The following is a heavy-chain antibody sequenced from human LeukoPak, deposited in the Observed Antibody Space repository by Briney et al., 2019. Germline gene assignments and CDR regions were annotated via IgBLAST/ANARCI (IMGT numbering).Heavy chain of an antibody. V-gene: IGHV4-34*01. J-gene: IGHJ3*02. Sequence: SETLSLTCAVYGGSFSGYYWSWIRQPPGKGLEWIGEIEHSGSTNDSPSLKSRVAVSLDKSKSQFSLRLSSVTAADTAVYYCTRASWFGELLKAFDIWGQGTMVTVSS. D-gene: IGHD3-10*01. CDR2: IEHSGST. CDR1: GGSFSGYY. CDR3: TRASWFGELLKAFDI.